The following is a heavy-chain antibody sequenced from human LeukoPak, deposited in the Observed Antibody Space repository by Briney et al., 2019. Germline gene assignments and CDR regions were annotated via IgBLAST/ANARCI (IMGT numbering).Heavy chain of an antibody. CDR1: GFTFSSYW. D-gene: IGHD5-18*01. CDR3: ARDTALYYMDV. J-gene: IGHJ6*03. Sequence: GGSLRLSCAASGFTFSSYWMHWVRQVPGKGLLWVSQINTDGTTTNYADTVKGRFTISRDNAKNTLYLQMNNLRAEDTGVFYCARDTALYYMDVWGKGTTVTVS. V-gene: IGHV3-74*01. CDR2: INTDGTTT.